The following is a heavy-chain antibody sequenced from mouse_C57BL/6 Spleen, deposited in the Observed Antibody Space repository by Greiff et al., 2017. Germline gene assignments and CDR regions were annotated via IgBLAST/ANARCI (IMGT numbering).Heavy chain of an antibody. J-gene: IGHJ1*03. CDR2: IDPSDSYT. Sequence: QVQLQQPGAELVRPGTSVKLSCKASGYTFTSYWMHWVKQRPGQGLEWIGVIDPSDSYTNYNQKFKGKATLTVDTSSSTAYMQLSSLTSEDSAVYYCARGLHYGSSYVRYFDVWGTGTTVTVSS. D-gene: IGHD1-1*01. V-gene: IGHV1-59*01. CDR3: ARGLHYGSSYVRYFDV. CDR1: GYTFTSYW.